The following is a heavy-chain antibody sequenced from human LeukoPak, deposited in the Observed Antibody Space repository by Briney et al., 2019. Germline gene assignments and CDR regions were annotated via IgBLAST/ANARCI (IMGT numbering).Heavy chain of an antibody. CDR3: ARTNYDILSAAFDI. CDR1: GFTFSSYG. CDR2: ISYDGSNK. D-gene: IGHD3-9*01. V-gene: IGHV3-30*03. J-gene: IGHJ3*02. Sequence: GRSLRLSCAASGFTFSSYGMHWVRQAPSKGLEWVAVISYDGSNKYYADSVKGRFTISRDNSKNTLYLQMNSLRAEDTAVYYCARTNYDILSAAFDIWGQGTMVTVSS.